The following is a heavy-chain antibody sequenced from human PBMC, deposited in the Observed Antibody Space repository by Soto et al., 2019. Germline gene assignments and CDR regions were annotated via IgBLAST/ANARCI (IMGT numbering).Heavy chain of an antibody. J-gene: IGHJ6*02. V-gene: IGHV3-21*06. D-gene: IGHD3-9*01. CDR2: ISSSSSYI. CDR1: GFTFSSYS. CDR3: GRDRYYDILPGSSPDGYGMAL. Sequence: EVQLVESGGGLVKPGGSLRLSCAASGFTFSSYSMNWVRQAPGKGLEWVSSISSSSSYIYYADSVKGRFTISRDNAKNAVYLNMNSLRSDDNAVYYCGRDRYYDILPGSSPDGYGMALWGQGTTVTVSS.